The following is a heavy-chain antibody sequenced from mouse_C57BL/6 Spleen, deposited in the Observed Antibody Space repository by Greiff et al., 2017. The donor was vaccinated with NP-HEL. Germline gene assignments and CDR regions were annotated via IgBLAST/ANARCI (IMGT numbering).Heavy chain of an antibody. V-gene: IGHV1-80*01. CDR1: GYAFSSYW. J-gene: IGHJ4*01. Sequence: VQLQQSGAELVKPGASVKISCKASGYAFSSYWMNWVKQRPGKGLEWIGQIYPGDGDTNYNGKFKGKATLTADKSSSTAYMQLSSLTSEDSAVYFCARGNLTTVVAGAMDYWGQGTSVTVSS. CDR3: ARGNLTTVVAGAMDY. D-gene: IGHD1-1*01. CDR2: IYPGDGDT.